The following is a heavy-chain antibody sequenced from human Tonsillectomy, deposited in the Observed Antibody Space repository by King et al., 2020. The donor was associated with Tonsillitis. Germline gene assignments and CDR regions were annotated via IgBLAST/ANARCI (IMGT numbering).Heavy chain of an antibody. CDR2: IIPILGIT. J-gene: IGHJ4*02. CDR1: GGTFSSYA. D-gene: IGHD3-9*01. V-gene: IGHV1-69*09. CDR3: ARDRAVTVYSPPGY. Sequence: VQLVESGAEVKKPGSSVKVSCKTSGGTFSSYAIHWVRQAPGQGLEWMGRIIPILGITNYAQNFQGRVTITADNSASTAFMELSSLKSEDTAVYYCARDRAVTVYSPPGYWGQGTLVTVSS.